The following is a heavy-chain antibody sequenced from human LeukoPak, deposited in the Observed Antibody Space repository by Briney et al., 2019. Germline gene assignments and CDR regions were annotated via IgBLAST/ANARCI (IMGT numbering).Heavy chain of an antibody. CDR2: IWNDGGIQ. CDR3: ARDLGYSYGYYDY. CDR1: GFTFSHYG. V-gene: IGHV3-33*01. D-gene: IGHD5-18*01. Sequence: VQPGTSLRLSCAASGFTFSHYGMHWVRQSPGKGLDWVALIWNDGGIQYYADSVKGRFTVSRDNAKNTLYLQMDSLRAEDTAVYYCARDLGYSYGYYDYWGQGTLVTVSS. J-gene: IGHJ4*02.